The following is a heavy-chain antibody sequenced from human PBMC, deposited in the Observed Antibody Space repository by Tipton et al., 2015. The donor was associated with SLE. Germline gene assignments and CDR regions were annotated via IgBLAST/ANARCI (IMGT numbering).Heavy chain of an antibody. CDR2: VYNSGSS. V-gene: IGHV4-59*11. Sequence: LRLSCSVSGGSISSHYWSWIRQPPGKGLEWIGYVYNSGSSNYNPSLKSRVIISLDTSKNQFSLKLSSVTAADTAVYYCARVSSGWSAFDYWGQGTLVTVSS. D-gene: IGHD6-19*01. J-gene: IGHJ4*02. CDR1: GGSISSHY. CDR3: ARVSSGWSAFDY.